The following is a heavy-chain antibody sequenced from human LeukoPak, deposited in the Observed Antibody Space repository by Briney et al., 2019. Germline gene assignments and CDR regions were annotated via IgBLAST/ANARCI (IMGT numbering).Heavy chain of an antibody. CDR3: PTENWGKNWFDP. CDR1: GYSFTSYW. V-gene: IGHV1-24*01. CDR2: FDPEDGET. J-gene: IGHJ5*02. Sequence: GESLTISCKGSGYSFTSYWIGWVRQAPGKGLEWMGGFDPEDGETIYAQKFQGRVTMTEDTSTDTAYMELRSLRSEDTAVYYCPTENWGKNWFDPWGQGTLVTVSS. D-gene: IGHD7-27*01.